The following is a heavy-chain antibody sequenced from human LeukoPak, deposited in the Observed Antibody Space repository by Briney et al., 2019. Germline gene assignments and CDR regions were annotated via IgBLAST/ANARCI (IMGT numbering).Heavy chain of an antibody. CDR1: GFTVSSNY. Sequence: HPGGSLRPSCAASGFTVSSNYMSWVRQAPGKGLEWVSVIYSGGSTYYADSVKGRFTISRDNSKNTLYLQMNSLRAEDTAVYYCARDSYDSSGGVYFDYWGQGTLVTVSS. CDR2: IYSGGST. V-gene: IGHV3-66*01. CDR3: ARDSYDSSGGVYFDY. J-gene: IGHJ4*02. D-gene: IGHD3-22*01.